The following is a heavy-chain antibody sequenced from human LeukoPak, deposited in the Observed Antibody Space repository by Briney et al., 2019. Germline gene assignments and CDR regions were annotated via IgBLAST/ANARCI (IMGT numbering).Heavy chain of an antibody. D-gene: IGHD4-17*01. V-gene: IGHV1-69*01. Sequence: SVKVSCKASGGTFSSYAISWVRQAPGQGLEWMGGIIPIFGTANYAQKFQGRVTITADESTSTAYMELSSLRSEDTAVYYCTGDLTTVTFYGMDVWGQGTTVTVSS. CDR3: TGDLTTVTFYGMDV. J-gene: IGHJ6*02. CDR2: IIPIFGTA. CDR1: GGTFSSYA.